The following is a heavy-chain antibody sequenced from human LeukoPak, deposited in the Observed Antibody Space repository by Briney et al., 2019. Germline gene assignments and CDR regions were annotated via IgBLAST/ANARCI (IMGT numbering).Heavy chain of an antibody. V-gene: IGHV1-18*01. Sequence: ASVKVSCKASGGTFSSYAISWVRQAPGQGLEWMGWISAYNGNTNYAQKLQGRVTMTTDTSTSTAYMELRSLRSDDTAVYYCARDYKQLADYWGQGTLVTVSS. CDR3: ARDYKQLADY. D-gene: IGHD6-13*01. CDR1: GGTFSSYA. J-gene: IGHJ4*02. CDR2: ISAYNGNT.